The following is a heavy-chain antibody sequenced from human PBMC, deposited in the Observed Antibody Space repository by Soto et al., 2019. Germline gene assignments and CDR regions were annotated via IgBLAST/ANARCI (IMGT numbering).Heavy chain of an antibody. CDR1: GGSFSGYY. Sequence: SETLSLTCAVYGGSFSGYYWSWIRQPPGKGLEWIGEINHSGSTNYNPSLKSRVTISVDTSKNQFSLKLSSVTAADTAVYYCAREGGSGSYFGYFDYWGQGTLVTVSS. CDR3: AREGGSGSYFGYFDY. J-gene: IGHJ4*02. CDR2: INHSGST. V-gene: IGHV4-34*01. D-gene: IGHD3-10*01.